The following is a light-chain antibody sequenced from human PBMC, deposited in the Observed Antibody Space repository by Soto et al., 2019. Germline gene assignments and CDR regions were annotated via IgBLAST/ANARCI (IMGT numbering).Light chain of an antibody. V-gene: IGKV3-20*01. Sequence: EIVLTQSPGTLSLSPGERATLSCRASQSVSSSYLAWYQQKPGQAPRLLIYGASSRATGIADRFSGSVSGTDSTLTISRLEPEDFAVYYCQQYGSVYTFGQGTKLEIK. CDR1: QSVSSSY. CDR3: QQYGSVYT. J-gene: IGKJ2*01. CDR2: GAS.